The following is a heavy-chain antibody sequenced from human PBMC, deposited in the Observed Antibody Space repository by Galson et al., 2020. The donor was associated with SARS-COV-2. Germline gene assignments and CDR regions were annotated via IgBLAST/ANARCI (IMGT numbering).Heavy chain of an antibody. V-gene: IGHV3-33*01. CDR1: GFTFSTYG. D-gene: IGHD3-10*01. CDR3: ARHRWGSGSYLDVNFDY. J-gene: IGHJ4*02. CDR2: IWYDGSNK. Sequence: GESLKISCAASGFTFSTYGMHWVRQAPGKGLEWVAVIWYDGSNKFYADSVKGRFTISRDNSKNTLYLQMNSLRAEDTAVYYCARHRWGSGSYLDVNFDYWGQGTLVTVSS.